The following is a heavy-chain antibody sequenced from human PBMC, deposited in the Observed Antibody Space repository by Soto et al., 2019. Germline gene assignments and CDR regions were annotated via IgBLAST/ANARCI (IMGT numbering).Heavy chain of an antibody. V-gene: IGHV1-69*06. J-gene: IGHJ4*02. CDR1: GGTFSSYA. D-gene: IGHD2-15*01. CDR2: IIPIFGTA. Sequence: SVTVSCKASGGTFSSYAISWVRQALGQGLEWMGGIIPIFGTANYAQKFQGRVTITADKSTSTAYMELSSLRSEDTAVYYCARDPSGGTFICVDWGQGTLVTVSS. CDR3: ARDPSGGTFICVD.